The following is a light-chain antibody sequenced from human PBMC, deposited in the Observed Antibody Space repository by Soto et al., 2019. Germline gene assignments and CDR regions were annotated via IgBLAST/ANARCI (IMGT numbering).Light chain of an antibody. J-gene: IGLJ2*01. CDR2: GNS. Sequence: QSVLTQPPSVSGAPGQRVTISCTGSSSNIGAGYDVHWYQQLPGTAPKLLIYGNSNRPSGVPDRCSGSKSGTSASLAITGLQAEDEADYYCQSYDSSLSGSMVFGGGTKVTV. CDR1: SSNIGAGYD. V-gene: IGLV1-40*01. CDR3: QSYDSSLSGSMV.